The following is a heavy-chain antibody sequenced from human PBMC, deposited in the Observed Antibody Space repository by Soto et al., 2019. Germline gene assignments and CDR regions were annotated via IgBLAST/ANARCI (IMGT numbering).Heavy chain of an antibody. CDR1: GXTFSSYA. V-gene: IGHV3-23*01. D-gene: IGHD2-21*01. J-gene: IGHJ6*02. Sequence: PXGSLRRSCAASGXTFSSYAMSWVRQAPGKGLEWVSAISGSGGSTYYADAVKGRFTISRDNSKNTMYLQMNVLRAEDTAVYYCALLFVWGQGTTGTVSS. CDR2: ISGSGGST. CDR3: ALLFV.